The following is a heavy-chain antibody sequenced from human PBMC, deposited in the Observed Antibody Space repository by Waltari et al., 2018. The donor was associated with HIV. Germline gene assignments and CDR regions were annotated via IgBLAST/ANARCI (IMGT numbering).Heavy chain of an antibody. V-gene: IGHV3-7*01. J-gene: IGHJ4*02. D-gene: IGHD1-26*01. CDR2: IKKDGSEK. Sequence: EVQLVESGGGLVQPGGSLRLSCAASGFTFSSYWMTWVRQAPGKGLVWVARIKKDGSEKYYVDSVKGRFTISRDNAKNSLYLQMNSLRAEDTAVYYCARRGARIVGAHPFDYWGQGTLVTVSS. CDR3: ARRGARIVGAHPFDY. CDR1: GFTFSSYW.